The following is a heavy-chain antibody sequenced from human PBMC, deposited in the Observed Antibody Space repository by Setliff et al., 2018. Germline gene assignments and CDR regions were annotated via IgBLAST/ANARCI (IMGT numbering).Heavy chain of an antibody. J-gene: IGHJ4*02. CDR3: ARAGLAAAGRKGVFDH. D-gene: IGHD6-25*01. CDR1: GYTFTSSG. Sequence: ASVKVSCKASGYTFTSSGITWVRQAPGQGLEWMGWISTYTGNTNYAQKLQGRITMTTDTSTSTAYMELNSLTSDDTAVYYCARAGLAAAGRKGVFDHWGQGTLVTVSS. CDR2: ISTYTGNT. V-gene: IGHV1-18*01.